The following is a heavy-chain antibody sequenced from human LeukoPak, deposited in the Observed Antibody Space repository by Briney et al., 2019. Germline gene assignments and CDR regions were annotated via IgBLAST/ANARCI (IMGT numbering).Heavy chain of an antibody. Sequence: NPSETLSLTCTVSGGSISSSSHHWGWIRQPPGKGLEWIGSIYYSGSTSYNPSLKSRVTISVDTSKNQYSLKLSSVSAADTAVFYCARISGSGSYYNHYYHGMDVWGQGTSVTVSS. CDR3: ARISGSGSYYNHYYHGMDV. J-gene: IGHJ6*02. CDR2: IYYSGST. CDR1: GGSISSSSHH. D-gene: IGHD3-10*01. V-gene: IGHV4-39*01.